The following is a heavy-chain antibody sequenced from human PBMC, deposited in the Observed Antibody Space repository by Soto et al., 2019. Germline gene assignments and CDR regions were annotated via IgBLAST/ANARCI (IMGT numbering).Heavy chain of an antibody. CDR2: IYYSGST. Sequence: QLQLQESGPGLVKPSETLSLTCTVSGGSISSSSYYWGWIRQPPGKGLEWIGSIYYSGSTYYNPSLKSRVTISVDTSKNQFSLKLSSVTAADTAVYYCATRDYDILTGIDVDYWGQGTLVTVSS. CDR1: GGSISSSSYY. J-gene: IGHJ4*02. V-gene: IGHV4-39*01. CDR3: ATRDYDILTGIDVDY. D-gene: IGHD3-9*01.